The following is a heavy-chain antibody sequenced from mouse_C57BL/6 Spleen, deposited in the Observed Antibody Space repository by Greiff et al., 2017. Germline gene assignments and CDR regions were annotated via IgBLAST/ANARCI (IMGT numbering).Heavy chain of an antibody. CDR3: RRWGLGGAGFAY. V-gene: IGHV1-15*01. CDR1: GYTFTDYE. D-gene: IGHD2-13*01. Sequence: QVQLQQSGAELVRPGASVTLSCKASGYTFTDYEMHWVKQTPVHGLEWIGAIDPETGGTAYNQKFKGKAILTADKSSSTAYMELRSLTSDDSAVYYCRRWGLGGAGFAYWGQGTLVTVSA. CDR2: IDPETGGT. J-gene: IGHJ3*01.